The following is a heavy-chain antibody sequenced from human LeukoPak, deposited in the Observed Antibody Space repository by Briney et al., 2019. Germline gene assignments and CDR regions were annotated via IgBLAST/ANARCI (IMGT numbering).Heavy chain of an antibody. D-gene: IGHD6-13*01. J-gene: IGHJ4*02. CDR2: INHSGST. CDR1: GGSISSYY. CDR3: ARSRSNSSSWYGTGFYYFDY. V-gene: IGHV4-34*01. Sequence: SETLSLTCTVSGGSISSYYWSWIRQPPGKGLEWIGEINHSGSTNYNPSLKSRVTISVDTSKDQFSLKLSSVTAADTAVYYCARSRSNSSSWYGTGFYYFDYWGQGTLVTVSS.